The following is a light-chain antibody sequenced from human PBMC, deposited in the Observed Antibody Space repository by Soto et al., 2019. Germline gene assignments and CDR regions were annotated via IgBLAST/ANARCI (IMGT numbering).Light chain of an antibody. V-gene: IGKV1-39*01. Sequence: DIQMTQSPSSLSASIGDRVTISCRASQDISSSLNWYQHKSGKAPKLLIYAASGLQSGVPSRFSGSGSGTDFTLTISSLQPEDFATYYCQQSYSTPWTFGQGTKVDIK. J-gene: IGKJ1*01. CDR1: QDISSS. CDR3: QQSYSTPWT. CDR2: AAS.